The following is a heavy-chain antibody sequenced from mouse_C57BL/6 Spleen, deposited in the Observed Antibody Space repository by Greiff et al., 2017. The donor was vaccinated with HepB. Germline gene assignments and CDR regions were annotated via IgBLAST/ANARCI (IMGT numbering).Heavy chain of an antibody. CDR3: ARFHLNWDEAWFAY. D-gene: IGHD4-1*01. Sequence: EVQLVESGGGLVQPGGSLSLSCAASGFTFTDYYMSWVRQPPGKALEWLGFIRNKANGYTTEYSASVKGRFTISRDNSQSILYLQMNALRAEDSATYYCARFHLNWDEAWFAYWGQGTLVTVSA. CDR2: IRNKANGYTT. CDR1: GFTFTDYY. V-gene: IGHV7-3*01. J-gene: IGHJ3*01.